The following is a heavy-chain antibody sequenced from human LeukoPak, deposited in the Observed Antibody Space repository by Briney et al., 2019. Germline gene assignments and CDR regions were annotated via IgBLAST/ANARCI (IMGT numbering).Heavy chain of an antibody. CDR1: GFSISNYW. CDR3: ARVYDVWSGYYRDY. V-gene: IGHV3-7*04. Sequence: PGGSLRLSCAASGFSISNYWLSWVRQAPGKELEWVANIKQDGTETYYVGSVKGRFIVFRDNAKNSMYLQMNSLRAEDTAVYYCARVYDVWSGYYRDYWGQGTLVTVSS. D-gene: IGHD3-3*01. J-gene: IGHJ4*02. CDR2: IKQDGTET.